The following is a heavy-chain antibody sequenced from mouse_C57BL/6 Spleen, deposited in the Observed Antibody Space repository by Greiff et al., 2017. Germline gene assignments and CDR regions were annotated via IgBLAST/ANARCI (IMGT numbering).Heavy chain of an antibody. CDR2: IFPGSGST. D-gene: IGHD1-1*01. CDR1: GYTFTSHW. CDR3: SSLITTVNYFDY. Sequence: QVQLQQSGPELVRPGASVKISCKAPGYTFTSHWMQWVRQRPGQGLEWIGEIFPGSGSTYYTEKFKGKATLTVDTSSSTAYMPLISLTSEASAVYFCSSLITTVNYFDYWGQGTTLTVSS. V-gene: IGHV1-56*01. J-gene: IGHJ2*01.